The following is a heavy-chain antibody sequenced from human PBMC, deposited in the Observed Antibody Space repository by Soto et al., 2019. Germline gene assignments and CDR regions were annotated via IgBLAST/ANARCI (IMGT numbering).Heavy chain of an antibody. D-gene: IGHD3-3*01. Sequence: GGSLRLSCAASGFTFSSYAMHWVRQAPGKGLEWVAVISYDGSNKYYADSVKGRFTISRDNSKNTLYLQMNSLRAEDTAVYYCARDLRSASGFDYWGQGTLVTVSS. CDR3: ARDLRSASGFDY. CDR2: ISYDGSNK. J-gene: IGHJ4*02. V-gene: IGHV3-30-3*01. CDR1: GFTFSSYA.